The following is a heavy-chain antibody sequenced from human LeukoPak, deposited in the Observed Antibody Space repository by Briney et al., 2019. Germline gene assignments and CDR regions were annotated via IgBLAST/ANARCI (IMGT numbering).Heavy chain of an antibody. CDR2: IYHTGST. V-gene: IGHV4-4*02. D-gene: IGHD3-16*01. Sequence: PSETLSLTCAVSGGSISCSYWWNWVRQPPGKGLEWIGEIYHTGSTNYNPSLKSRVTISEDKSRNQFSLRLNSVTAADTAVYYCARGKKGYVERWFDPWGQGTLVTVSS. CDR3: ARGKKGYVERWFDP. CDR1: GGSISCSYW. J-gene: IGHJ5*02.